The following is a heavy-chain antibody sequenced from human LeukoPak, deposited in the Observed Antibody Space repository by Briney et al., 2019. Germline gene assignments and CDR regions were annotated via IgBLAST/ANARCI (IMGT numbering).Heavy chain of an antibody. CDR1: GFTFSSYA. V-gene: IGHV3-23*01. J-gene: IGHJ4*02. CDR3: AKERGNNGGNTNGYFDY. Sequence: GGSLRLSCAASGFTFSSYAMSWVRQAPGKGLEWVSVISDSGGTTYSADSVKGRFTISRDNSKNTLYLRMNSLRAEDTAAYYCAKERGNNGGNTNGYFDYWGQGTLVTVSS. CDR2: ISDSGGTT. D-gene: IGHD4-23*01.